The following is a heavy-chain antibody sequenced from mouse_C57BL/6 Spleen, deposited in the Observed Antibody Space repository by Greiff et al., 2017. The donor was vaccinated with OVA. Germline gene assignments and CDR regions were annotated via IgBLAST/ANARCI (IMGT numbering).Heavy chain of an antibody. V-gene: IGHV1-82*01. CDR3: ARSGGYGNYPYYFDY. Sequence: VQLQQSGPELVKPGASVKISCKASGYAFSSSWMNWVKQRPGKGLEWIGRIYPGDGDTNYNGKFKGKATLTADKSSSTAYMQLSSLTSEDSAVYFCARSGGYGNYPYYFDYWGQGTTLTVSS. J-gene: IGHJ2*01. D-gene: IGHD2-1*01. CDR1: GYAFSSSW. CDR2: IYPGDGDT.